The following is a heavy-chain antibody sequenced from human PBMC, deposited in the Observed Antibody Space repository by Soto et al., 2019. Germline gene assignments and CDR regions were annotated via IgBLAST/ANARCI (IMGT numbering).Heavy chain of an antibody. Sequence: SETLSLTCAVSGGSISSSNWWSWVRQPPGKGLEWIGEIYHSGSTNYNPSLKSRVTISVDKSKNQFSLKLSSVTAADTAVYYCASTYCSSTSCYRPFDYWGQGTLVTVSS. D-gene: IGHD2-2*01. V-gene: IGHV4-4*02. CDR2: IYHSGST. CDR1: GGSISSSNW. CDR3: ASTYCSSTSCYRPFDY. J-gene: IGHJ4*02.